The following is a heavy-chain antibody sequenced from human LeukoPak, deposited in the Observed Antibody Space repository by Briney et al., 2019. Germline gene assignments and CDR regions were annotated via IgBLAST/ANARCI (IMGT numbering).Heavy chain of an antibody. D-gene: IGHD3-3*01. CDR2: INPSGGST. J-gene: IGHJ6*03. V-gene: IGHV1-46*01. CDR1: GYTFTSYY. CDR3: ARARANEGDRYDFWSGYYNPLDYYYYYMDV. Sequence: GASVKVSCKASGYTFTSYYMHWVRQAPGQGLEWMGIINPSGGSTSYAQKFQGRVTMTRDTSTSTVYMELSSLRSEDTAVYYCARARANEGDRYDFWSGYYNPLDYYYYYMDVWGKGTTVTVSS.